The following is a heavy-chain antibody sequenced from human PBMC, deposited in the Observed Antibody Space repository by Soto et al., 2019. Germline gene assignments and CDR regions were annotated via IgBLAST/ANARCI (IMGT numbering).Heavy chain of an antibody. V-gene: IGHV1-18*01. CDR3: ARSTTTNLARYYYYYGMDV. CDR2: ISAYNGNT. CDR1: GYTFTSYG. J-gene: IGHJ6*02. Sequence: QVQLVQSGAEVKKPGASVKVSCKASGYTFTSYGISWVRQAPGQGLEWMGWISAYNGNTNYAQKLQGRVTMTTDTSTSTAYMELRSLRSDDTAVDYCARSTTTNLARYYYYYGMDVWGQGTTVTVSS.